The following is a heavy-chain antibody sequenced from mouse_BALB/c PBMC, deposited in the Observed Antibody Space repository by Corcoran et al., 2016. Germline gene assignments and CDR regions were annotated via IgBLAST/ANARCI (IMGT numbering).Heavy chain of an antibody. D-gene: IGHD1-1*02. CDR2: INSDGSAI. V-gene: IGHV11-2*02. J-gene: IGHJ1*01. CDR1: GFTFSGFW. Sequence: EVQLFDTGGGLVQPGGSRGLSCEGSGFTFSGFWMSWVRQTPGKTLEWIGDINSDGSAINYAPSIKDRFTIFRDNDKSTLYLQMSNVRSEDTATYFCMRWGGNYWYFDVWCAGTAVTVSS. CDR3: MRWGGNYWYFDV.